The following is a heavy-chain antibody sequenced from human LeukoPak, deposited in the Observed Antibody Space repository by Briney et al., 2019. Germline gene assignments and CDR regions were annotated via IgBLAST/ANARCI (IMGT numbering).Heavy chain of an antibody. CDR1: GYSFTNYW. Sequence: PGESLKISCQGSGYSFTNYWIGWVRQMPGKGLEWMGIIYPGDSDTRYSPSFQGQVTISVDKPISTAYLQWSSLKASDTAMYYCARKPRPYSSGWYYFDYWGQGALVTVSS. V-gene: IGHV5-51*01. CDR2: IYPGDSDT. D-gene: IGHD6-19*01. CDR3: ARKPRPYSSGWYYFDY. J-gene: IGHJ4*02.